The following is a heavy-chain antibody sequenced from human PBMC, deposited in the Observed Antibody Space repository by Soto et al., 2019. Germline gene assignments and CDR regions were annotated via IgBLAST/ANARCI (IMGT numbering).Heavy chain of an antibody. CDR1: AFTFKNHW. CDR3: AREIYEDYDGGGCDH. D-gene: IGHD3-22*01. CDR2: INGDGSFT. V-gene: IGHV3-74*01. J-gene: IGHJ4*02. Sequence: EVQLVESGGGLVQPGGSQRLSCAASAFTFKNHWMHWVRQVPGKGPVWVSRINGDGSFTSYADAVKGRFTISRDNAKNTMCVQENRLRAEDTAVYYCAREIYEDYDGGGCDHWGQGPLVAVS.